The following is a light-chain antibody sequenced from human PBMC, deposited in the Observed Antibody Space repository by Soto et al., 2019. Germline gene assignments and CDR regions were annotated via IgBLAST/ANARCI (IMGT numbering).Light chain of an antibody. CDR3: QQYNKYPIT. CDR1: QGIFTA. J-gene: IGKJ5*01. V-gene: IGKV1D-13*01. CDR2: DAS. Sequence: AIQLTQSPSSLSASAGDRVTITCRASQGIFTALAWYQQKAGNAPKILIYDASSLESGVPSRFSGSGSGTDFTXTISSLQPEDFATYYCQQYNKYPITFGQGTRLEIK.